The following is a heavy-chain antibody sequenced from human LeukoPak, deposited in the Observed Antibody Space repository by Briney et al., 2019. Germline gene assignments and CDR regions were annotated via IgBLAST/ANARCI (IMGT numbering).Heavy chain of an antibody. D-gene: IGHD3-22*01. CDR2: IRSSGSTV. Sequence: GGYLRLSCAASGFTFSSYSMNWVRQAPGKGLEWVSYIRSSGSTVYYADSVQGRFTISRDSAKNSLYLQMNSLRAEDTAVYYCVRGNYDTSGYSFDYWGQGTLVTVSS. CDR3: VRGNYDTSGYSFDY. J-gene: IGHJ4*02. CDR1: GFTFSSYS. V-gene: IGHV3-48*04.